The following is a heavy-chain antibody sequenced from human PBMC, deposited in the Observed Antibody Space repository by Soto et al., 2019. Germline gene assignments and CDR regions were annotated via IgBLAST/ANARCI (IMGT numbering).Heavy chain of an antibody. CDR3: ARDPGSYYDSSALDY. V-gene: IGHV3-7*03. CDR2: IKQDGSEK. Sequence: PGGSLRLSCAASGFTFSSYWMSWVRQAPGKGLEWVANIKQDGSEKYYVDSVKGRFTISRDNAKNSLYLQMNSLRAEDTAVYYCARDPGSYYDSSALDYWGQGTLVTVSS. CDR1: GFTFSSYW. D-gene: IGHD3-22*01. J-gene: IGHJ4*02.